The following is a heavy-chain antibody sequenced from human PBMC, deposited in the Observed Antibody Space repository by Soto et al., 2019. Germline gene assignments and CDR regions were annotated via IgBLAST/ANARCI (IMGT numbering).Heavy chain of an antibody. CDR3: ARCEAAPYYYYYGMDV. D-gene: IGHD2-15*01. CDR2: INPSGGST. J-gene: IGHJ6*02. Sequence: GASVKVSCKASGYTFTSYYMHWVRQAPGQGLEWMGIINPSGGSTSYAQKFQGRVTMTRDTSTSTVYMELSSLRSEDTAVYYCARCEAAPYYYYYGMDVWGQGTTVTVSS. V-gene: IGHV1-46*01. CDR1: GYTFTSYY.